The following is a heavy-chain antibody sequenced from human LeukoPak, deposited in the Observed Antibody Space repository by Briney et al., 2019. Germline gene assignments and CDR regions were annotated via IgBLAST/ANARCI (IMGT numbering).Heavy chain of an antibody. CDR1: GGSISSSSYY. V-gene: IGHV4-31*03. D-gene: IGHD2-15*01. J-gene: IGHJ6*02. CDR3: ALEGIDGMDV. CDR2: IYYSGST. Sequence: SETLSLTCTVSGGSISSSSYYWGWLRQHPGKGLEWIGYIYYSGSTYYNPSLKSRVTISVDTSKNQFSLKLSSVTAADTAVYYCALEGIDGMDVWGQGTTVTVSS.